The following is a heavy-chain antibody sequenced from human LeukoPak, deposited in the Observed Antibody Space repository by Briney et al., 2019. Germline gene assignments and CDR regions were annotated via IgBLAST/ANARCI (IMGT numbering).Heavy chain of an antibody. D-gene: IGHD2-2*01. CDR2: INHSGST. J-gene: IGHJ5*02. V-gene: IGHV4-34*01. CDR1: GGSFSGYY. Sequence: SETLSLTCAVYGGSFSGYYWSWIRQPPGKGLEWIGEINHSGSTNYNPSLKSRVTISVDTSKNQFSLKPSSVTAADTAVYYCARGLMGSTHPWGQGTLVTVSS. CDR3: ARGLMGSTHP.